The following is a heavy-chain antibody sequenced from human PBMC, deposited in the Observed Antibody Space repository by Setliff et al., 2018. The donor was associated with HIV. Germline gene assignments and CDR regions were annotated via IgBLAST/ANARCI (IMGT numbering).Heavy chain of an antibody. CDR2: IYYSGST. Sequence: PSETLSLTCTVSGGSISSSSYYWGWIRQPPGKGLEWIGNIYYSGSTSYNPSLKSRVTISVDTSENQFSLKLSSVTAADTAVYYCARGLSFYDPGGFDYWGQGTLVTVSS. D-gene: IGHD3-22*01. CDR3: ARGLSFYDPGGFDY. V-gene: IGHV4-39*01. CDR1: GGSISSSSYY. J-gene: IGHJ4*02.